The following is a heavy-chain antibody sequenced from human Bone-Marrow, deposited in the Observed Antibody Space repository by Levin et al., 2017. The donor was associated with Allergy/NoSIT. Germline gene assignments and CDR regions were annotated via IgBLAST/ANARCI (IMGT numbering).Heavy chain of an antibody. D-gene: IGHD4-17*01. CDR2: SYYSGST. J-gene: IGHJ4*02. CDR3: ARRDYGDYFDY. Sequence: SETLSLTCTVSDAPITDYYWTWIRQPPGKGLEWIGHSYYSGSTNYNPSLKSRVTISIDTSKNQFSLKLSSVTAADTAVYYCARRDYGDYFDYWGQGTLVTVSS. CDR1: DAPITDYY. V-gene: IGHV4-59*01.